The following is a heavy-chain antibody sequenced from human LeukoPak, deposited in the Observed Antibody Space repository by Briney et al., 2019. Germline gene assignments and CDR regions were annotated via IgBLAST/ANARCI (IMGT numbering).Heavy chain of an antibody. Sequence: PSETLSLTCTVSGGSISSSYGSWIRQPPGKGLEWIGYIYYSGGTNYNPSLKSRVTISVETSKNQFSLKLTSITAADTAVYYCARHSTWEFYYYGRDVWGQGPTVTVSS. J-gene: IGHJ6*02. CDR2: IYYSGGT. CDR1: GGSISSSY. V-gene: IGHV4-59*08. D-gene: IGHD3-10*01. CDR3: ARHSTWEFYYYGRDV.